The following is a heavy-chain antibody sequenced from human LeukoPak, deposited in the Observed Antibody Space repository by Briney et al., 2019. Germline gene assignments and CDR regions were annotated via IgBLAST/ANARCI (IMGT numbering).Heavy chain of an antibody. CDR3: ARDTGIAAASVAFDI. D-gene: IGHD6-13*01. CDR2: IYYSGST. Sequence: PSETLSLTCTVSGGSISSSSYYWGWIRQPPGKGLEWIGSIYYSGSTYYNPSLKSRVTISVDTSKNQFSLKLSSVTAADTAVYYCARDTGIAAASVAFDIWGQGTMVTVSS. CDR1: GGSISSSSYY. V-gene: IGHV4-39*07. J-gene: IGHJ3*02.